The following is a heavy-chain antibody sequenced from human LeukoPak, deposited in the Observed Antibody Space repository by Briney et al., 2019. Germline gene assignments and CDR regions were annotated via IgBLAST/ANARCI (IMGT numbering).Heavy chain of an antibody. D-gene: IGHD3-10*01. J-gene: IGHJ4*02. Sequence: PGGSLRLSCAASGFTFSSYAMSWVRQAPGKGLEWVSAISGSGGSTYYADSVKGRFTISRDNSKNTLYLQMNSLRAEDTAVYYCAKSFMVRGVVGIDYWGQGTLVTVSS. V-gene: IGHV3-23*01. CDR2: ISGSGGST. CDR1: GFTFSSYA. CDR3: AKSFMVRGVVGIDY.